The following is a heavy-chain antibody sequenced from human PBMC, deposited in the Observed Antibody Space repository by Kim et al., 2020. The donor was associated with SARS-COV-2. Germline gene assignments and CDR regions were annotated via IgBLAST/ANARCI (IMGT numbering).Heavy chain of an antibody. J-gene: IGHJ4*02. Sequence: ASVKVSCKASGYTFTSYGISWVRQAPGQGLEWMGWISAYNGNTNYAQKLQGRVTMTTDTSTSTAYMELRSLRSDDTAVYYCARDFGSGWITLNYFDYWGQGTLVTVSS. CDR2: ISAYNGNT. D-gene: IGHD6-19*01. CDR3: ARDFGSGWITLNYFDY. CDR1: GYTFTSYG. V-gene: IGHV1-18*04.